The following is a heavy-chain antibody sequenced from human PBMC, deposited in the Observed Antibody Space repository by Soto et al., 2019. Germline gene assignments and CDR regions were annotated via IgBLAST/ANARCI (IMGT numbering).Heavy chain of an antibody. CDR3: ARLWGIAPLDD. V-gene: IGHV1-69*12. Sequence: QVQLVQSGSEVKKPGSSVKVSCRASGGTFKTYSINWVRQAPGQGLEWMGGIIPMFRKPNYAQKFKGRVTITADESTSTVYMELSSLTSEDTAVFFCARLWGIAPLDDWGQGTLVTVSS. CDR1: GGTFKTYS. J-gene: IGHJ4*02. CDR2: IIPMFRKP. D-gene: IGHD6-13*01.